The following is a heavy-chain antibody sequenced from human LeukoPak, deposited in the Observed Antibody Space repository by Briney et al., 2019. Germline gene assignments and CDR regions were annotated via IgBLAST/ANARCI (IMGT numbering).Heavy chain of an antibody. CDR2: INPNSGGT. D-gene: IGHD3-10*01. V-gene: IGHV1-2*02. CDR3: ARVVDYYGSGSYPNRNNWFDP. Sequence: ASVKVSCKASGYTFTGYYMHWVRQAPGQGLEWMGWINPNSGGTNYAQKFQGRVTMTRDTSISTVYMELSRLRSDDTAVYYCARVVDYYGSGSYPNRNNWFDPWGQGTLVTVSS. J-gene: IGHJ5*02. CDR1: GYTFTGYY.